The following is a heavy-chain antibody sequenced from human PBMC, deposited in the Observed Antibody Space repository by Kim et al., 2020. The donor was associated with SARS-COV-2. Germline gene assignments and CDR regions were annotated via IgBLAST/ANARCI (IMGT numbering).Heavy chain of an antibody. V-gene: IGHV3-73*01. CDR3: TRVPGPTLAFWDAFDI. D-gene: IGHD1-1*01. Sequence: SVGGRFTISRDDSRNTAYLQMNSLKTEDTAVYYCTRVPGPTLAFWDAFDIWGQGTMVAVSS. J-gene: IGHJ3*02.